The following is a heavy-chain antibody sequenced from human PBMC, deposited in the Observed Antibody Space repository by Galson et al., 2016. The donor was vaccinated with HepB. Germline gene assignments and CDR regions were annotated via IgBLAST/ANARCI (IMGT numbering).Heavy chain of an antibody. J-gene: IGHJ3*02. CDR1: GGSISSSSYY. CDR2: INYSGRT. CDR3: ARRGAYSGSSIGAFDI. D-gene: IGHD1-26*01. Sequence: SETLSLTCAVSGGSISSSSYYWGWIRQPPGKGLEWIGSINYSGRTYYNPSLKSRVTISVDTSKNQFSLKLSSVTAADTAVYYCARRGAYSGSSIGAFDIWGQGTMVTVSS. V-gene: IGHV4-39*01.